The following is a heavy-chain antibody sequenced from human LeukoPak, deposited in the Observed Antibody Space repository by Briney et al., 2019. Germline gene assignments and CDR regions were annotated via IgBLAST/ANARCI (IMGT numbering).Heavy chain of an antibody. Sequence: GASVKVSCKASGYTFTNYYVHWVRQAPGQGLELMGVINPSGGSTNYGQRFQGRVTMTRDTSTSTVYMELSSLRSEDTAVYYCARDSTVTTFRGCVDPWGQGTLVTVSS. V-gene: IGHV1-46*01. CDR3: ARDSTVTTFRGCVDP. D-gene: IGHD4-17*01. J-gene: IGHJ5*02. CDR2: INPSGGST. CDR1: GYTFTNYY.